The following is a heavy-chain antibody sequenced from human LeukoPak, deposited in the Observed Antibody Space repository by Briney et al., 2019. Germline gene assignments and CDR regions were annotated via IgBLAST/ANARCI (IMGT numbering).Heavy chain of an antibody. CDR1: GGSISSSSYY. CDR2: LCYGAST. CDR3: VGAPYFLYYYYMDV. J-gene: IGHJ6*03. V-gene: IGHV4-39*07. D-gene: IGHD2/OR15-2a*01. Sequence: SETLSLTCTVSGGSISSSSYYWGWIRQPPGKGLEWIGSLCYGASTYYNPSLKSRVTISVDTSKTRFSLRLSSVTAADTAVYFCVGAPYFLYYYYMDVWGKGTTVTISS.